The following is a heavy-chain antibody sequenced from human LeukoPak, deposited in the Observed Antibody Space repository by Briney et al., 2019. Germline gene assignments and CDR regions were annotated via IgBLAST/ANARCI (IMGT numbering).Heavy chain of an antibody. D-gene: IGHD3-10*01. CDR2: IYSGGST. CDR1: GFTVSSNY. Sequence: GGSLRLSCAASGFTVSSNYMSWVRQAPRKGLEWVSVIYSGGSTYYADSVKGRFTISRDNSKNTLYLQMNSLRAEDTAVYYCARNLGLLWFGELKDDAFDIWGQGTMVTVSS. CDR3: ARNLGLLWFGELKDDAFDI. V-gene: IGHV3-66*01. J-gene: IGHJ3*02.